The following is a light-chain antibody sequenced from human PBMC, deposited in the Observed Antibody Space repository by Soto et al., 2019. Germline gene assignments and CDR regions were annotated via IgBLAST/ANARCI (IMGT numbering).Light chain of an antibody. CDR2: GAS. CDR1: QSVSSN. Sequence: EIVLTQSPATLSLSAGERATLSCRASQSVSSNLAWYQQKPGQAPRLLIYGASTRAAGIPARFSGSGSGTDFPLTITSLKSEDFGVYYCHQHNNWWTFGQGTKVDI. J-gene: IGKJ1*01. V-gene: IGKV3-15*01. CDR3: HQHNNWWT.